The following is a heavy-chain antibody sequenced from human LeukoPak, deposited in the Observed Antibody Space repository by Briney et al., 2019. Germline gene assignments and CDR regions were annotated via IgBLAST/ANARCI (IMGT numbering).Heavy chain of an antibody. J-gene: IGHJ3*02. Sequence: SETLSLTCAVYGGSFSGYYWSWIRQPPGKGLEWIGEINHSGSTNYNPSLKSRVTISVDTSKNQLSLKLSSVTAADTAVYYCARSMSILGAFDIWGQGTMVTVSS. CDR1: GGSFSGYY. CDR3: ARSMSILGAFDI. V-gene: IGHV4-34*01. CDR2: INHSGST. D-gene: IGHD2/OR15-2a*01.